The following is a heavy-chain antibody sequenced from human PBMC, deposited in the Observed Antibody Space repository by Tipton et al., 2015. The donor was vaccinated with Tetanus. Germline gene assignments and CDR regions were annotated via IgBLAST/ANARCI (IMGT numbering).Heavy chain of an antibody. Sequence: QSGAEVKKPGESLKISCQGSGYSFKIYWIAWVRQMPGKGLEWMGIMYPGGSATTYSPSFQGQVTFSADRSINTAYLQWSSLKASDTATYYCARRLGPYTGDQVWHFDLWGRGTLVTVSS. CDR1: GYSFKIYW. D-gene: IGHD7-27*01. CDR2: MYPGGSAT. J-gene: IGHJ2*01. CDR3: ARRLGPYTGDQVWHFDL. V-gene: IGHV5-51*01.